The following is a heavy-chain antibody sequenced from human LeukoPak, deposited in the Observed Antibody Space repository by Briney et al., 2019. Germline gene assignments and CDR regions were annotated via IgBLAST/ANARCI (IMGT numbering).Heavy chain of an antibody. CDR2: ISAYKGNT. CDR3: ARGKGGFYYMDV. CDR1: GYTLTSYV. J-gene: IGHJ6*03. Sequence: GASVKVSCKASGYTLTSYVINWVRQAPGHGLEWMGWISAYKGNTNYSQHFQDRVTMTTDTSTSTAYMELRSLRSDDTAAYFCARGKGGFYYMDVWGKGTTVTVS. V-gene: IGHV1-18*01.